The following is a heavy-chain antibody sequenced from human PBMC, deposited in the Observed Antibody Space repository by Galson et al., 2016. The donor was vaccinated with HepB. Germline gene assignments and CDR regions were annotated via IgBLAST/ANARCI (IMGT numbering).Heavy chain of an antibody. CDR1: RFTFNTYD. J-gene: IGHJ4*02. Sequence: SLRLSCAASRFTFNTYDMHWVRQTTGKGLEWVSGIGTAGDAYYPGSVKGRFTISRENAKNSLYLQMNSLRVGDSAVYYCARGRRYGFGNGDYGVYYFNFWGQGTLVTVSS. V-gene: IGHV3-13*01. D-gene: IGHD4-17*01. CDR3: ARGRRYGFGNGDYGVYYFNF. CDR2: IGTAGDA.